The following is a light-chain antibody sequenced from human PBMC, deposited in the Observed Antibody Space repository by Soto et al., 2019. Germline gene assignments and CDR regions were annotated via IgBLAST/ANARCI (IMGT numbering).Light chain of an antibody. Sequence: PGERATLSCRAGQTVSSNYLAWYQQQPGRAPRLLIYDASNRAAGIPDRFSGSGSGTDFTLTISRLEPEDFAVYYCQQYSSTPQTFGGGTTVEIK. J-gene: IGKJ4*01. V-gene: IGKV3-20*01. CDR2: DAS. CDR3: QQYSSTPQT. CDR1: QTVSSNY.